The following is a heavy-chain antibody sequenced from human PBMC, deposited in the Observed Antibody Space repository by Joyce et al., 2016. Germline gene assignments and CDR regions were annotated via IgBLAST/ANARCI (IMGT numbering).Heavy chain of an antibody. J-gene: IGHJ4*02. CDR2: ISYVVIYK. Sequence: QVQLVESGGGVVQPGRSLSLSCAASGLTLSNYGVHWVRQAPGKGLEWVAVISYVVIYKYSADSGKGRFTISRDKSKNTVFLEMNSLRAEDTAVYYCAKILTATYSSGWFLDYWGQGTLVTVSS. V-gene: IGHV3-30*18. CDR1: GLTLSNYG. D-gene: IGHD6-25*01. CDR3: AKILTATYSSGWFLDY.